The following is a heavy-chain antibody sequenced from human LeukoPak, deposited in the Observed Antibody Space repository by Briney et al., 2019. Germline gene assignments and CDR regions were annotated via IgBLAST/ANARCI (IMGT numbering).Heavy chain of an antibody. Sequence: GRPLRLFCAASGFTFSSYAMHWVRQAPGKGLEWVAVISYDGSNKYYADPVKGRFTISRDNSKNTLYLQMNSLRAEDTAVYYCARVRQQLVHFYYYGMDVWGQGTTVTVSS. J-gene: IGHJ6*02. D-gene: IGHD6-13*01. V-gene: IGHV3-30*04. CDR2: ISYDGSNK. CDR3: ARVRQQLVHFYYYGMDV. CDR1: GFTFSSYA.